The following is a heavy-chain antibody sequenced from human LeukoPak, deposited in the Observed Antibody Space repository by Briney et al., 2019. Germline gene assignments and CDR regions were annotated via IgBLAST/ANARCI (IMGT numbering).Heavy chain of an antibody. CDR2: ISSSGSTI. V-gene: IGHV3-48*03. CDR1: GFTFSSYE. CDR3: ARVECSGGSC. J-gene: IGHJ4*02. Sequence: GGSLTLSCAASGFTFSSYEMNWVRQAPGKGLEWVSYISSSGSTIYYADSVKGRFTISRDNAKNSLYLQMNSLRAEDTAVYYCARVECSGGSCWGQGTLVTVSS. D-gene: IGHD2-15*01.